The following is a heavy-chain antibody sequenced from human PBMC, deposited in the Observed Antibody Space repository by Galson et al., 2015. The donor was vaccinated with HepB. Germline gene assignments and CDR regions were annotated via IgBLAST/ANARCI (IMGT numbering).Heavy chain of an antibody. CDR2: ISSNGGST. D-gene: IGHD3-22*01. CDR1: GFTFSSYA. V-gene: IGHV3-64D*06. CDR3: VKSADSSGYYDHFDY. Sequence: SLRLSCAASGFTFSSYAMHWVRQAPGQGLEYVGAISSNGGSTYYADSVKGRFTISRDNSKNTLYLQMSSLRAEDTAVYYCVKSADSSGYYDHFDYWGQGTLVTVSS. J-gene: IGHJ4*02.